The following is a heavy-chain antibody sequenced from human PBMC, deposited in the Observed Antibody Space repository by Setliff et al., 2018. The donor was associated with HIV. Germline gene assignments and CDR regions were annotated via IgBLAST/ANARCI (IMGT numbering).Heavy chain of an antibody. D-gene: IGHD5-12*01. V-gene: IGHV4-39*07. Sequence: SETLSLTCTVSGGSISSSSYYWGWIRQPPGKGLEWIGSIYYSGSTYYNPSLKSRVTISVDTSKNQFSLKLSSVTAADTAVYYCARREVEMATHGDAFDIWGQGTMVTVSS. CDR3: ARREVEMATHGDAFDI. CDR1: GGSISSSSYY. CDR2: IYYSGST. J-gene: IGHJ3*02.